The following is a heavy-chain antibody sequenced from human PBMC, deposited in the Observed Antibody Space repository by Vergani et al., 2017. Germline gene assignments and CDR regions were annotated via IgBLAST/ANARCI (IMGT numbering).Heavy chain of an antibody. D-gene: IGHD6-19*01. J-gene: IGHJ5*02. Sequence: QLQLQESGPGLVKPSATLSLTCSVSGASIRSSNYYWGWIRPPPGKGLEWIASIYYSGSTYYNPSLKSRFPISVATSKNQFSLKLSSVTAADTAVYFWARHSTVEWLVKLGWIDPWGQGILVTVSS. V-gene: IGHV4-39*01. CDR1: GASIRSSNYY. CDR3: ARHSTVEWLVKLGWIDP. CDR2: IYYSGST.